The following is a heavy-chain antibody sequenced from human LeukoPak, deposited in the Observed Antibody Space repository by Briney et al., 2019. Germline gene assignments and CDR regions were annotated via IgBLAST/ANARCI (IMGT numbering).Heavy chain of an antibody. D-gene: IGHD5-12*01. CDR1: GGTFSSYA. V-gene: IGHV1-69*04. Sequence: GASVKVSCKASGGTFSSYAISWVRQAPGQGLKWMGRIIPILGIANYAQKFQGRVTITADKSTSTAYMELSSLRSEDTAVYYCARDLYVDIVATYPLGGGKESVSGLTYGMDVWGQGTTVTVSS. CDR3: ARDLYVDIVATYPLGGGKESVSGLTYGMDV. CDR2: IIPILGIA. J-gene: IGHJ6*02.